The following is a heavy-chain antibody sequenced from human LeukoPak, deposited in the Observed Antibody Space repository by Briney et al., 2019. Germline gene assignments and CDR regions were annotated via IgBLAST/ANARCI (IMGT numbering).Heavy chain of an antibody. CDR1: GGSISSYY. J-gene: IGHJ4*02. Sequence: PSETLSLTCTVSGGSISSYYWSWIRQPPGKGLKWIGYIYCSGSTNYNPSLKSRVTISVNTSKNQFSLKLSSVTAADTAVYYCARSTGYSSYYFDYWGQGTLVTVSS. CDR3: ARSTGYSSYYFDY. V-gene: IGHV4-59*01. D-gene: IGHD6-19*01. CDR2: IYCSGST.